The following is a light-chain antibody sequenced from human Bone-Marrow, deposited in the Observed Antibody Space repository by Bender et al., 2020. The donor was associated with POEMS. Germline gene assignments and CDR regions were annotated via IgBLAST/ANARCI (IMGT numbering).Light chain of an antibody. CDR2: TNN. CDR3: VAWDASLNGWV. J-gene: IGLJ3*02. Sequence: QSVLTQPPSASGTPGQMITISCSGTYSNIGRNTVNWYLQVPGAAPKLLIYTNNERPSGVPDRFSGSKSGTSASLAITGLQSDDEAIYFCVAWDASLNGWVFGGGTKLTVL. CDR1: YSNIGRNT. V-gene: IGLV1-44*01.